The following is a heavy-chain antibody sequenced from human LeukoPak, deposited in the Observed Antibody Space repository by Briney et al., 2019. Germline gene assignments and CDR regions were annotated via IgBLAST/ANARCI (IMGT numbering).Heavy chain of an antibody. CDR1: GGSISSSSYY. CDR2: IYYSGST. D-gene: IGHD3-10*01. J-gene: IGHJ5*02. V-gene: IGHV4-39*06. Sequence: SETLSLTCTVSGGSISSSSYYWGWLRQPPGRGREWSGYIYYSGSTYYRPSLKRRATITENTAKKQCARKLSPRTAADTALYRCARGGYYGLGNDFMFALWGQGTLVSVSS. CDR3: ARGGYYGLGNDFMFAL.